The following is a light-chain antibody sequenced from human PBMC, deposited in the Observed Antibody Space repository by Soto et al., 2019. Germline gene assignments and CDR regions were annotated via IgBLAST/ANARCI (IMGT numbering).Light chain of an antibody. CDR1: QSVNSRY. Sequence: EIVLTQSPGTLSLSPGDRATLSCRARQSVNSRYLAWYQQKPGQAPSLLIYGASSRATGIPDRFSGGGSGTDISLTISRLEPDDFGVYYCKQYGSSPPYSFGQGTKLEFK. CDR2: GAS. CDR3: KQYGSSPPYS. J-gene: IGKJ2*01. V-gene: IGKV3-20*01.